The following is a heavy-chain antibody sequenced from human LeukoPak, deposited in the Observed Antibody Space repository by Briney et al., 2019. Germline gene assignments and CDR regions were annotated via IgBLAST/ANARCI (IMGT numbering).Heavy chain of an antibody. V-gene: IGHV3-23*01. CDR3: AKETYYDSSGYYLDYFDY. Sequence: QPGGSLRLSCAASGFTFSSYGMSWVRQAPGKGLEWVSVISGSGGSTYYADSVKGRFTISRDDSKNTLYLQMNSLRAEDTAVYYCAKETYYDSSGYYLDYFDYWGQGTLVTVSS. J-gene: IGHJ4*02. CDR1: GFTFSSYG. D-gene: IGHD3-22*01. CDR2: ISGSGGST.